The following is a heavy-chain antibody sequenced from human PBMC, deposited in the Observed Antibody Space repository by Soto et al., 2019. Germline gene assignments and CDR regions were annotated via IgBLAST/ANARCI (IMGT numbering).Heavy chain of an antibody. Sequence: KTSETLSLTCAVSGGSISSDGYSWSWIRQPPGKGLEWIGYLYHSGSTYYNPSLKSRVTISEDRSKNQFSLKLTSVTAADTAVYYCARGAPYSISLYYFAHWGQGALVTVSS. V-gene: IGHV4-30-2*01. CDR2: LYHSGST. CDR1: GGSISSDGYS. J-gene: IGHJ4*02. CDR3: ARGAPYSISLYYFAH. D-gene: IGHD6-6*01.